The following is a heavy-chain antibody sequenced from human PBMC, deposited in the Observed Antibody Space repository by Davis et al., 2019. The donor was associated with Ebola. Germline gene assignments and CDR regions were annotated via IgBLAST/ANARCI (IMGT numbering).Heavy chain of an antibody. Sequence: ASVKVSCKPSGSAFTGYYTNWVRQVPGQGLEWLGRVILKSGATNYAQKFQGRVTMTRDTSISTVYMELSSLRYDDTADYYCARGHNYAHEYWGQGTLVTVSS. V-gene: IGHV1-2*06. CDR1: GSAFTGYY. D-gene: IGHD4-11*01. J-gene: IGHJ4*02. CDR2: VILKSGAT. CDR3: ARGHNYAHEY.